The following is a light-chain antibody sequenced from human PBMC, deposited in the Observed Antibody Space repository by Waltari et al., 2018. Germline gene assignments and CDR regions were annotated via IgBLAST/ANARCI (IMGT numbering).Light chain of an antibody. CDR1: QSLLDSDDGNTY. Sequence: DIVMTQTPLSLPVTTGEPASISCRPSQSLLDSDDGNTYLDWYRQKPGQSPQLLIYTLSNRASGVPDRFSGSGSGTDFTLKISRVEAEEVGVYYCMQRIEFPYTFGQGTKLEIK. CDR3: MQRIEFPYT. J-gene: IGKJ2*01. V-gene: IGKV2-40*01. CDR2: TLS.